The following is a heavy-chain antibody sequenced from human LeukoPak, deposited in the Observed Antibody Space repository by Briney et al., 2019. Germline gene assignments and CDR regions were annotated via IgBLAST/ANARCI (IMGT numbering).Heavy chain of an antibody. D-gene: IGHD5-12*01. CDR2: IYPGDSDT. CDR1: GYSFTSYW. J-gene: IGHJ3*02. V-gene: IGHV5-51*01. Sequence: GESLQISCQGSGYSFTSYWIGWVRQMPGKGLEGMGIIYPGDSDTRYSPSFQGQVTISADKSISTAYLQWSSLKASDTAMYYCARPGYSGYDLDAFDIWGQGTMVTVSS. CDR3: ARPGYSGYDLDAFDI.